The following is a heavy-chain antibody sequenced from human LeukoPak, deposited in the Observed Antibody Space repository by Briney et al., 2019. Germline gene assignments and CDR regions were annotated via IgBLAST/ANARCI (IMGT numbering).Heavy chain of an antibody. Sequence: GGSLRLSCAAYGFTFNTYAVHWVRQAPGKGLEWVAAISYDGSDKYYADSVKGRFTISRDNSKDTLYLQMSSLRAEDTAVYYCARAQRAYGDYHTFDYWGQGTLVTVSS. CDR2: ISYDGSDK. J-gene: IGHJ4*02. V-gene: IGHV3-30-3*01. D-gene: IGHD4-17*01. CDR1: GFTFNTYA. CDR3: ARAQRAYGDYHTFDY.